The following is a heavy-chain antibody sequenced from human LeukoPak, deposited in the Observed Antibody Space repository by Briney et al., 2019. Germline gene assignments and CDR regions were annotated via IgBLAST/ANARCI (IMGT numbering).Heavy chain of an antibody. D-gene: IGHD3-22*01. J-gene: IGHJ6*03. Sequence: GGSLRLSCAASGFTFSDYYMSWIRQAPGKGLEWVSYISCSGSTIYYADSVKGRFTISRDNAKNSLYLQMNSLRAEDTAVYYCARVSYYDSSGSWGYYYYMDVWGKGTTVTISS. V-gene: IGHV3-11*01. CDR1: GFTFSDYY. CDR2: ISCSGSTI. CDR3: ARVSYYDSSGSWGYYYYMDV.